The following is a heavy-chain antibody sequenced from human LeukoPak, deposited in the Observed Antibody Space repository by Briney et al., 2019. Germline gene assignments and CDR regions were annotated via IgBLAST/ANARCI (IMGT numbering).Heavy chain of an antibody. CDR2: ISWNSGSI. Sequence: GRSLRLSCAASGFTFDDYAMHWVRQAPGKGLEWVSGISWNSGSIGYADSVKGRFTISRDNAKNSLYLQMNSLRAEDTALYYCAKGINSGYSSSWPFGYWGQGTLVTVSS. D-gene: IGHD6-13*01. CDR3: AKGINSGYSSSWPFGY. CDR1: GFTFDDYA. V-gene: IGHV3-9*01. J-gene: IGHJ4*02.